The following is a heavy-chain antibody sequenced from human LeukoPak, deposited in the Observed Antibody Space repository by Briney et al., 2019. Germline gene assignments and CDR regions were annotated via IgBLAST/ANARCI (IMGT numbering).Heavy chain of an antibody. CDR2: ISASGGST. CDR3: AKDWGAAAGSGYLDY. V-gene: IGHV3-23*01. J-gene: IGHJ4*02. Sequence: GGSLRLSRTASGFTFRSYAMSWVRQAPGKGLEWVSPISASGGSTYYADSVKGRFTISRDNSNNTLYLQMNSLRAEDTAVYYCAKDWGAAAGSGYLDYWGQGTLVTVSS. D-gene: IGHD6-13*01. CDR1: GFTFRSYA.